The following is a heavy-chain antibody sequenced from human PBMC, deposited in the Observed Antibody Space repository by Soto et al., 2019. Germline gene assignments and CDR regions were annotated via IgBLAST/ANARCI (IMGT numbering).Heavy chain of an antibody. V-gene: IGHV3-48*01. J-gene: IGHJ4*02. CDR2: SSSSSSTI. D-gene: IGHD1-26*01. CDR3: ARGRSGSRTSPYPYYFDY. Sequence: GGSLRLSCAASRFSFRDYGMHWVRQAPGKGLEWLSYSSSSSSTIYYADSVKGRFTISRDNAKNSLYLQMNCLRAEDTAVYYCARGRSGSRTSPYPYYFDYWGQGTLVTVSS. CDR1: RFSFRDYG.